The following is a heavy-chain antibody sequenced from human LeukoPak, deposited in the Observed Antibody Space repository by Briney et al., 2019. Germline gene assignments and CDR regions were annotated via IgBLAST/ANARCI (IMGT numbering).Heavy chain of an antibody. CDR3: AVGYSGYDYRFSAFDI. D-gene: IGHD5-12*01. Sequence: ASVKVSCKASGGTFSNYAISWVRQAPGQGLEWMGGIIPIFGTANYAQKFQGRVTITADKSTSTAYMELSSLRSEDTAVYYCAVGYSGYDYRFSAFDIWGQGTMVTVSS. V-gene: IGHV1-69*06. J-gene: IGHJ3*02. CDR2: IIPIFGTA. CDR1: GGTFSNYA.